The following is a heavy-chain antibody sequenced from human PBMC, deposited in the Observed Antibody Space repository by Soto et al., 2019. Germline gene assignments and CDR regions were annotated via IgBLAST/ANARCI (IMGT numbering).Heavy chain of an antibody. CDR2: ISNSGGST. J-gene: IGHJ4*02. Sequence: EVQLLESGRGLVQPGRSLRLSCAASGLTFSSSAMRWVRQAPGKGLEWVSSISNSGGSTYYADSVKGRFTISRDNSKNTLYLQMNSLQAEDTAVYYCAKGCGGDCYSGVQYWGQGTLVTVSS. CDR1: GLTFSSSA. CDR3: AKGCGGDCYSGVQY. V-gene: IGHV3-23*01. D-gene: IGHD2-21*02.